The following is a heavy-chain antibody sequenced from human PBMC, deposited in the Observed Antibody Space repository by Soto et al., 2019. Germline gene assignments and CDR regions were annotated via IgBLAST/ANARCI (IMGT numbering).Heavy chain of an antibody. D-gene: IGHD2-15*01. J-gene: IGHJ4*02. CDR2: INPSGGST. CDR3: ARSPTSHCSGGSCYSLGYFDY. V-gene: IGHV1-46*01. Sequence: QVQLVQSGAEVKKPGASVKVSCKASGYTFTSYYMHWVRQAPGQGLEWMGIINPSGGSTSYAQKFQGRVSMTRDTSTGTVDMELSSLRSEDTAVYYCARSPTSHCSGGSCYSLGYFDYWGQGTLVTVSS. CDR1: GYTFTSYY.